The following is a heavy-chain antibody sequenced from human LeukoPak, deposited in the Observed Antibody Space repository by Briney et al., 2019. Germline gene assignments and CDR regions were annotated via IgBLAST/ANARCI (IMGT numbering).Heavy chain of an antibody. J-gene: IGHJ1*01. CDR3: AKDYPTQKGYFQH. CDR1: GFTVSSNY. V-gene: IGHV3-66*01. CDR2: IYSGGST. Sequence: GGSLRLPCAASGFTVSSNYMSWVRQAPGKGLEWVSVIYSGGSTYYADSVKGRFTISRDNSKNTLYLQMNSLRAEDTAVYYCAKDYPTQKGYFQHWGQGTLVTVSS.